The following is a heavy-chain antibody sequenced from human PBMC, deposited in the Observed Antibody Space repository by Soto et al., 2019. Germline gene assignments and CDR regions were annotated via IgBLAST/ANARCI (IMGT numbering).Heavy chain of an antibody. CDR1: GYIFTSYW. J-gene: IGHJ3*02. CDR3: ASRPIAAAGTNAFDI. V-gene: IGHV5-10-1*01. CDR2: IDPSDSYT. Sequence: PGESLKISCNGSGYIFTSYWISWVRQMPGKGLEWMGRIDPSDSYTNYSPSFQGHVTISADKSISTAYLQWSSLKASDTAMYYCASRPIAAAGTNAFDIWGQGTMVTVSS. D-gene: IGHD6-13*01.